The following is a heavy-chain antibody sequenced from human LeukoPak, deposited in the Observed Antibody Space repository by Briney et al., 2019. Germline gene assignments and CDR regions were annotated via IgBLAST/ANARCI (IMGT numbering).Heavy chain of an antibody. V-gene: IGHV3-23*01. Sequence: GGSLRPSCAASGFTFSSYAMSWVRQAPGKGLEWVSGISGSGGSTYYADSVRGRFTISRDNSRSTLYLQMNSPRAEDTAVYYCAILPGYSSGWYEVNYWGQGTLVTVSS. D-gene: IGHD6-13*01. CDR3: AILPGYSSGWYEVNY. J-gene: IGHJ4*02. CDR2: ISGSGGST. CDR1: GFTFSSYA.